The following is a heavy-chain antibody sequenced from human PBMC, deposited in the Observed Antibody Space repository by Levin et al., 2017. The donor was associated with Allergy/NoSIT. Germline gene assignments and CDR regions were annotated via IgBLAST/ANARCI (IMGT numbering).Heavy chain of an antibody. J-gene: IGHJ4*02. V-gene: IGHV3-23*01. CDR3: AKDSPYSSSWYGRGDY. CDR1: GFTFRSYA. CDR2: ISGSGGGT. D-gene: IGHD6-13*01. Sequence: GESLKISCAASGFTFRSYAMSWVRQAPGKGLEWVSSISGSGGGTYYADSVKGRFTISRDNSKNTLFLQMTSLRAEDTAIYYCAKDSPYSSSWYGRGDYWGQGTLVTVSS.